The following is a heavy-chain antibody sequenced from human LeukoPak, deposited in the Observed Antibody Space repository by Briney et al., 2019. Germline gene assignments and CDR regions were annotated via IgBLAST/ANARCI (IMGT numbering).Heavy chain of an antibody. CDR1: GGSISSSYW. D-gene: IGHD4-17*01. CDR2: IYHSGST. Sequence: SETLSLTCAVSGGSISSSYWWSWVRQPPGKGLERIGEIYHSGSTNYNPSLKSRVTISVDTSKNQFSLKLSSVTAADTAVYYCARAWGDYGWFDPWGQGTLVTVSS. V-gene: IGHV4-4*02. J-gene: IGHJ5*02. CDR3: ARAWGDYGWFDP.